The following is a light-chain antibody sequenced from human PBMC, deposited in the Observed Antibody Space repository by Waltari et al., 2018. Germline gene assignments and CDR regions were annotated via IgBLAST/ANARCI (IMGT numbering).Light chain of an antibody. Sequence: DIQMTQSPSSLSASVGETVTIACRAGQALQSFINWYQQKPGRAPKFLISNSSTLQSGVPSRFGGSGSGTEFTLTISSLQPEDVATYFCQQTFTTPWTFGPGTTVEIK. CDR1: QALQSF. V-gene: IGKV1-39*01. CDR2: NSS. J-gene: IGKJ1*01. CDR3: QQTFTTPWT.